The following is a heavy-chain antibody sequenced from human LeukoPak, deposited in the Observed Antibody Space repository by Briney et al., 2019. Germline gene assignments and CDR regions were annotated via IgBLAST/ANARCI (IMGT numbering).Heavy chain of an antibody. D-gene: IGHD3-22*01. CDR1: GGTFSSYA. CDR3: ARGYSSGYPFDY. J-gene: IGHJ4*02. V-gene: IGHV1-69*13. Sequence: GASVKVSCKASGGTFSSYAISWVRQAPGQGLEWMGGIIPIFGTANYAQKFQGRVTIAADESTSTAYMELSSLRSEDTAMYYCARGYSSGYPFDYWGQGTLVTVSS. CDR2: IIPIFGTA.